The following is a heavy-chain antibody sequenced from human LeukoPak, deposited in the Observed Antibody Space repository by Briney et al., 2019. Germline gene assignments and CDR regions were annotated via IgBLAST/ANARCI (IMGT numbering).Heavy chain of an antibody. V-gene: IGHV3-15*01. CDR1: GFTFSNAW. Sequence: GGSLRRSRAASGFTFSNAWMSWVRQAPGKGLEWGGRIKSKTDGGTTDYAAPVKGRLTISRDDSKNTLYLQMNSLKTEDTAVYYCTTGPQQLVPYYFDYWGQGTLVTVSS. CDR3: TTGPQQLVPYYFDY. D-gene: IGHD6-13*01. J-gene: IGHJ4*02. CDR2: IKSKTDGGTT.